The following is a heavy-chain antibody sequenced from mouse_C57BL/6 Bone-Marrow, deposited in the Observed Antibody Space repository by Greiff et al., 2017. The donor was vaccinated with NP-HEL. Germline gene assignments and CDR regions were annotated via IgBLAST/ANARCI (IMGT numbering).Heavy chain of an antibody. CDR2: ISYDGSN. Sequence: EVQLQQSGPGLVKPSQSLSLTCSVTGYSITSGYYWNWIRQFPGNKLEWMGYISYDGSNNYNPSLKNRISITRDTSKNQFFLKLNSVTTEDTATYYCARETGMCFDYWGQGTTLTVSS. CDR3: ARETGMCFDY. CDR1: GYSITSGYY. J-gene: IGHJ2*01. D-gene: IGHD4-1*01. V-gene: IGHV3-6*01.